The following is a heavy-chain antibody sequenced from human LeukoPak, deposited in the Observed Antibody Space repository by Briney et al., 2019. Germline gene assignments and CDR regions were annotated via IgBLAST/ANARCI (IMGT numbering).Heavy chain of an antibody. V-gene: IGHV4-61*01. D-gene: IGHD4-11*01. CDR3: ARDRVRGNSNPFFDY. Sequence: SETLSLTCTVSGGSVSSGTYYWSWIRQPPGKGLEWIGYIYYSGSTNYNPSLKSRVTISVDTSKNQFSLKLNSVTAADTAVYYCARDRVRGNSNPFFDYWGQGTLVTISS. CDR2: IYYSGST. J-gene: IGHJ4*02. CDR1: GGSVSSGTYY.